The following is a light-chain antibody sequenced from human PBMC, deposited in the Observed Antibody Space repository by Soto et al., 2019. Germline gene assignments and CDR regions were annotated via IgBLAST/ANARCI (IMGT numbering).Light chain of an antibody. CDR1: QSISTY. Sequence: DIQMTQSPSSLSASVGDRVTITCRASQSISTYLNWYKQKPGKAPELLIYAASSLQSGVPSRFSGSGSGTDLTLTISSLQPEDFATYYCQQNYRSPLYTFGQGTKLEIK. V-gene: IGKV1-39*01. CDR2: AAS. CDR3: QQNYRSPLYT. J-gene: IGKJ2*01.